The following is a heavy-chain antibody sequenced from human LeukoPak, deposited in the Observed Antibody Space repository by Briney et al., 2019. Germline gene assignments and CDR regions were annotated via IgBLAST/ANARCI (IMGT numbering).Heavy chain of an antibody. CDR1: GYTFTSYG. J-gene: IGHJ4*02. Sequence: ASVKVSCKASGYTFTSYGISWVRQAPGQGLEWMGWISAYNGNTNYAQKRQGRVTMTTDTSTSTAYMELRSLRSDDTAVYYCAREREGYGDYDYWGQGTLVTVTS. CDR2: ISAYNGNT. V-gene: IGHV1-18*01. D-gene: IGHD4-17*01. CDR3: AREREGYGDYDY.